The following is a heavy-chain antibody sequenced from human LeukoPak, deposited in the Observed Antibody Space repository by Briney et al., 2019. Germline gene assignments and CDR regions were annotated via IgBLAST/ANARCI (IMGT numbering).Heavy chain of an antibody. CDR2: INQSGST. Sequence: SETLSLTCAVYAGSFSQYYWSWIRQPPGKGLEWIGEINQSGSTNYNPPLKSRVMMSVDTSKNQVSLKLSSVTAADTAVYYCARRIGYSGYDLRFDPWGQGTLVTVSS. D-gene: IGHD5-12*01. CDR3: ARRIGYSGYDLRFDP. V-gene: IGHV4-34*01. CDR1: AGSFSQYY. J-gene: IGHJ5*02.